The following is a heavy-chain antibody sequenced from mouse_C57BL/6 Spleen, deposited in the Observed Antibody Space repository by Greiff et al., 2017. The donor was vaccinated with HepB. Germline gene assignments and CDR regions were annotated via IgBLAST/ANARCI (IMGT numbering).Heavy chain of an antibody. D-gene: IGHD3-2*02. Sequence: VQLQQSGPELVKPGASVKMSCKASGYTFTDYNMHWVKQSHGKSLEWIGYINPNNGGTSYNQKFKGKATLTVNKSSSTAYMELRSLTSEDSAVYYCARSRQLRLPMDYWGQGTSVTVSS. CDR1: GYTFTDYN. CDR2: INPNNGGT. V-gene: IGHV1-22*01. J-gene: IGHJ4*01. CDR3: ARSRQLRLPMDY.